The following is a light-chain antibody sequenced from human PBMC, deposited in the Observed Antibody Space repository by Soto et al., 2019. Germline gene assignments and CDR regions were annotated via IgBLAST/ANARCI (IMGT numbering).Light chain of an antibody. Sequence: DIVMTQSPDSLAVSLGERATINCKSSQSVLYSSNNKNYLAWYQQKPGQPPKLLIYWASTRESGVPDRFSGSGSGTDFTLTISSLQAEDVAVYYCQQCYSGLWTLGQGTKVEIK. CDR2: WAS. V-gene: IGKV4-1*01. CDR1: QSVLYSSNNKNY. CDR3: QQCYSGLWT. J-gene: IGKJ1*01.